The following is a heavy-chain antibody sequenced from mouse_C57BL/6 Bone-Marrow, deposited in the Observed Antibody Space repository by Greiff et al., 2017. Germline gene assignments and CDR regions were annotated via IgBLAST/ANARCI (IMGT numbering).Heavy chain of an antibody. V-gene: IGHV1-19*01. J-gene: IGHJ3*01. CDR2: INPYNGGT. CDR3: AREDGNYPFAY. Sequence: VQLQQSGPVLVKPGASVKMSCKASGYTFTDYYLNWVKQSHGKSLEWIGVINPYNGGTSYNQKFKGKATLTVNKPSSTAYMELNILTSEDSAVYYWAREDGNYPFAYWGQGTLVTVSA. D-gene: IGHD2-1*01. CDR1: GYTFTDYY.